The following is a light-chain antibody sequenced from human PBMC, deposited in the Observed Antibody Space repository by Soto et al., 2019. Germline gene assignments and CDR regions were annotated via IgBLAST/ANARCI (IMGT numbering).Light chain of an antibody. CDR1: QDISNY. Sequence: DIQMTQSPSSLSASVGDRATITCQASQDISNYLNWYKQKPGKAPKLLIYDASNLETGVPSRFSGSGSGTDFTFTISSLKPEDIETYYCQQYDNLPITFGQGTRLEI. CDR3: QQYDNLPIT. CDR2: DAS. J-gene: IGKJ5*01. V-gene: IGKV1-33*01.